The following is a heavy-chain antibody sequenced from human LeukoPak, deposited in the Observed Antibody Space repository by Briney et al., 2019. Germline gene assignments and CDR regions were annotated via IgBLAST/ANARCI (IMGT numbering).Heavy chain of an antibody. V-gene: IGHV3-33*01. CDR1: GFTFRNYG. CDR2: IWYDGSTK. D-gene: IGHD6-13*01. J-gene: IGHJ5*02. CDR3: ARAPYSRPYTWFDP. Sequence: SGGSLRLSCAASGFTFRNYGMQWVRQAPGKGLEWVAVIWYDGSTKYYADSVKGRFTISRDNAKNSLYLQMDSLRAEDTAVYYCARAPYSRPYTWFDPWGQGTLVTVSS.